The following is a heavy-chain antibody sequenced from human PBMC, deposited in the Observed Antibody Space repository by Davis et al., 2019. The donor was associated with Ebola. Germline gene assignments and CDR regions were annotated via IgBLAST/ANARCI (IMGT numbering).Heavy chain of an antibody. CDR2: INNRGST. CDR1: GGSFSGYY. V-gene: IGHV4-34*01. Sequence: MPGGSLRLSCAVYGGSFSGYYWSWIRQPPGKGLEWIGEINNRGSTNYNSSLKSRVTITVDTSKNQFSLKLSSVTAADTAVYYCARSGGGLQELVPLYFDYWGQGTPVTVSS. CDR3: ARSGGGLQELVPLYFDY. D-gene: IGHD6-13*01. J-gene: IGHJ4*02.